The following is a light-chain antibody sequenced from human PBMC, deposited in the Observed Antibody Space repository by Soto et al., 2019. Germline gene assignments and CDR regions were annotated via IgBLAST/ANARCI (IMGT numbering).Light chain of an antibody. CDR1: QGISNY. V-gene: IGKV1-27*01. CDR3: QKYNSAPVW. CDR2: AAS. Sequence: DIQMTQSPSSLSASVGDRVTITCRASQGISNYLAWYQHKPGKAPKLLIYAASTLQSGVPSRFNGGGSGTDFTLPISSLQPEDVAAYYCQKYNSAPVWFGQGTKEAIK. J-gene: IGKJ1*01.